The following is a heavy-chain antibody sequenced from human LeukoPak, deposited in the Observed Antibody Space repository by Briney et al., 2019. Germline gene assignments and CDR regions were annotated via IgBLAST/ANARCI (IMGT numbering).Heavy chain of an antibody. CDR3: GYYNSGSYSTPDS. CDR2: IRYDGSNK. D-gene: IGHD3-10*01. CDR1: GFTFSTYD. Sequence: GGSLRLSCAASGFTFSTYDMHWVRQAPGKGLEWVAFIRYDGSNKYYADSVKGRFTISRDNSKNTLYLQMKTLRSEDTAVYYCGYYNSGSYSTPDSWGQGTQVTVSS. J-gene: IGHJ5*01. V-gene: IGHV3-30*02.